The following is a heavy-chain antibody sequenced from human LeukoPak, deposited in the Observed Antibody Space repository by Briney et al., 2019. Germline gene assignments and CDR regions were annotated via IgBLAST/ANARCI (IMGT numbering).Heavy chain of an antibody. Sequence: GESLKISCKGSGYSFTSYWIGWVRQMPGKGLEWMVIIYPGDYDTRYSPSFQGQVTISADKSISTAYLQWSSLKASDTAMYYCARRLSSSTYYYDSSGYQFDIWGQGTMVTVSS. D-gene: IGHD3-22*01. CDR3: ARRLSSSTYYYDSSGYQFDI. CDR1: GYSFTSYW. J-gene: IGHJ3*02. CDR2: IYPGDYDT. V-gene: IGHV5-51*01.